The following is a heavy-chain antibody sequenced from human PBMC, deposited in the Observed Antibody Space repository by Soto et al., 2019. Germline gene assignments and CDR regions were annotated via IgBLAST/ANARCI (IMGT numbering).Heavy chain of an antibody. CDR2: IIATGGT. V-gene: IGHV3-23*01. CDR1: GFTFTNYA. Sequence: EVQLLESGGGLVQPGGSLRLSCAASGFTFTNYAMTWVRQAPGRGLEWVSTIIATGGTFYGDTVKGRLTISRDNSSSTLYLQMNSLRADDAAIYYCARTDKFTSQSSGWANRFDCWGQGTLVTVSS. CDR3: ARTDKFTSQSSGWANRFDC. J-gene: IGHJ4*02. D-gene: IGHD6-19*01.